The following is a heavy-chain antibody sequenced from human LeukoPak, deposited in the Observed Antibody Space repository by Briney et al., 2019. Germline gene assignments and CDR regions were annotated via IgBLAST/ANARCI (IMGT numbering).Heavy chain of an antibody. CDR3: ARLPPAVDAFDI. J-gene: IGHJ3*02. CDR2: INHSGST. V-gene: IGHV4-34*01. Sequence: SETLSLTCAVYGGSFSGYYWSWIRQPPGKGLEWIGEINHSGSTNYNPSLKSRVTISVDTSKNQFSLKLSSVTAADTAVYYYARLPPAVDAFDIWGQGTMVTVSS. CDR1: GGSFSGYY.